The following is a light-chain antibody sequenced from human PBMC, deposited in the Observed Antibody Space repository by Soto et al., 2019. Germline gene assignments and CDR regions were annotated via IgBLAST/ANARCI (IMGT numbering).Light chain of an antibody. CDR3: MNAVETLT. J-gene: IGKJ4*01. CDR2: SAA. Sequence: DIVMTQSPLSLAVTLGEPASISCRSSKSPLNSNGNTYLDWSLQKPGQSPHLLLYSAANRASGVPDRFRGSGSGTDFTLKISRVEAEDVGVYYCMNAVETLTFGGGTKVEIK. CDR1: KSPLNSNGNTY. V-gene: IGKV2-28*01.